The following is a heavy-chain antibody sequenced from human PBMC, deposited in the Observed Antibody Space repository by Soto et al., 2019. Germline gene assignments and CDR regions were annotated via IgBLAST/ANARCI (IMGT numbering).Heavy chain of an antibody. V-gene: IGHV4-59*01. D-gene: IGHD3-22*01. CDR1: GGSITTYY. CDR3: ARVLSYYDRTAGMDV. CDR2: IYNSGST. Sequence: PSETLSLTCTVSGGSITTYYCSWIRQPPGKGLEWIGYIYNSGSTNYNPSLKSRVTISVDTSKNQFSLKLSSVTAADTAVYYCARVLSYYDRTAGMDVWGQGTTVTVSS. J-gene: IGHJ6*02.